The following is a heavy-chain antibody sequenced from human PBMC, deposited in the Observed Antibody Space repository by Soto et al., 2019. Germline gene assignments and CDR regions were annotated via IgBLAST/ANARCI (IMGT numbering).Heavy chain of an antibody. CDR2: INQDGSEK. V-gene: IGHV3-7*04. D-gene: IGHD3-10*01. CDR3: GRHLSLVWFGELVS. CDR1: GFSFSSYW. Sequence: PGGSLRLSCAASGFSFSSYWMSWVRQAPGKGLEWVANINQDGSEKHYMDSVKGRFTISRDNAKNSLYLQMNSLRAEDTAVYYSGRHLSLVWFGELVSWGQGTLVTVSS. J-gene: IGHJ5*02.